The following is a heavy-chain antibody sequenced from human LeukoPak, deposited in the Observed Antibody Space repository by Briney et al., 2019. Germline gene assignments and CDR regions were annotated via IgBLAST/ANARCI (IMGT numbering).Heavy chain of an antibody. CDR1: GFSFSSYA. Sequence: PGGSLRLSCAASGFSFSSYAMNWVRQAPGKGLDWVSTISGIGISTYYADSVKGRFTISRDSSKNTVDLQMNSLRAEDTAVYYCAKDVHGYSPPIDNWGQGTLVTVSS. CDR3: AKDVHGYSPPIDN. J-gene: IGHJ4*02. V-gene: IGHV3-23*01. D-gene: IGHD4-17*01. CDR2: ISGIGIST.